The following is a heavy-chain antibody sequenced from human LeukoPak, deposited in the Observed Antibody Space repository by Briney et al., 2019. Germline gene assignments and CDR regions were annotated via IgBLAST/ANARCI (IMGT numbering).Heavy chain of an antibody. D-gene: IGHD3-22*01. J-gene: IGHJ4*02. Sequence: PSETLSLTCTVSGGSISSSSYYWGWIGQPPGKGLEWIGSIYYSGSTYYNPSLKSRVTISVDTSKNQFSLKLSSVTAADTAVYYCARRTHYEDCFDYWGQGTLVTVSS. V-gene: IGHV4-39*01. CDR3: ARRTHYEDCFDY. CDR1: GGSISSSSYY. CDR2: IYYSGST.